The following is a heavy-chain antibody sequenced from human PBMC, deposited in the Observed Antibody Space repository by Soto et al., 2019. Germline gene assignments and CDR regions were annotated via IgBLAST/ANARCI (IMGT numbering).Heavy chain of an antibody. CDR2: INAGNGNT. CDR1: GYTFTSYA. V-gene: IGHV1-3*01. Sequence: AASVKVSCKASGYTFTSYAMHWVRQAPGQRLEWMGWINAGNGNTKYSQKFQGRVTITRDTSASTAYMELSSLRSEDTAVYYCARSGYDFWSGYYDYWGQGTLVTVSS. D-gene: IGHD3-3*01. J-gene: IGHJ4*02. CDR3: ARSGYDFWSGYYDY.